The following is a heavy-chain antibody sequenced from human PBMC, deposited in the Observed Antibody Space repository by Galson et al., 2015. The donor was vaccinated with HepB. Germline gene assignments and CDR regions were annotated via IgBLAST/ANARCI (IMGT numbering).Heavy chain of an antibody. CDR2: ITPVFGTA. V-gene: IGHV1-69*13. Sequence: SVKVSCKASGGTFSTHAMSWVRQAPGQGLEWMGGITPVFGTAKYAQKFQGRVKITADESTNTVYMELSSLRFEDTAVYYCAREGIAASTNPVDYWGQGTLVTVS. D-gene: IGHD6-13*01. CDR3: AREGIAASTNPVDY. CDR1: GGTFSTHA. J-gene: IGHJ4*02.